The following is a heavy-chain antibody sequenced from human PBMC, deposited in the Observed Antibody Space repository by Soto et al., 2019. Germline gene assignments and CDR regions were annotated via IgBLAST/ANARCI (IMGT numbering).Heavy chain of an antibody. CDR1: RFIFTNYW. CDR2: ITHDGSGT. V-gene: IGHV3-74*01. CDR3: GSVFEY. J-gene: IGHJ4*01. Sequence: EVEVVESGGGLVQPGESLRLSCAASRFIFTNYWMHWVRQVPGRGLVWVSGITHDGSGTKYADSVKGRFTISRDNAKNTVYLQMNSLRPEDTAVYYCGSVFEYWGRGTLVTVSS.